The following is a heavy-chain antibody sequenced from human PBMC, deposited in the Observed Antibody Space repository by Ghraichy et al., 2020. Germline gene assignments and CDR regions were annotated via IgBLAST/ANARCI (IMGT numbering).Heavy chain of an antibody. V-gene: IGHV3-74*01. CDR2: INGDGSST. J-gene: IGHJ4*02. D-gene: IGHD3-16*01. CDR1: GFTFSSYW. Sequence: GESLNISCAVSGFTFSSYWMHWVRQAPGKGLVWVSRINGDGSSTSYADSVKGRFTISRDNAKNTLYLQMNSLRAEDTAVYYCATLGSASTADYWGQGTLVTVSS. CDR3: ATLGSASTADY.